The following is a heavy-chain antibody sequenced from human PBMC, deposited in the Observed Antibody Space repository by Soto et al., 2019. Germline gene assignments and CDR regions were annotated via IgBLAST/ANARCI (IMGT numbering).Heavy chain of an antibody. CDR2: IFWNDDK. Sequence: QITLKESGPTLVKPTQTLTLTCTFSGFSLSTYGVXAXWXRXXXGKALECLALIFWNDDKRYSPSLKSRLTITKDTSKNQVVLTMTNXXPXXXXXYXXXXXXXXXYYFXYWGQGTLVTVSS. V-gene: IGHV2-5*01. CDR3: XXXXXXXYYFXY. CDR1: GFSLSTYGVX. J-gene: IGHJ4*02.